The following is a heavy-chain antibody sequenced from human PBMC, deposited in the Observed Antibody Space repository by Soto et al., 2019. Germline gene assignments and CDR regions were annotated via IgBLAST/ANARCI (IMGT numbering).Heavy chain of an antibody. Sequence: SETLSLTCSVSGASISSYYYTWIRQTPGKGLEWIGYIYLGGSINYNPSFKGRVTISGDTSKNQFSLNLSSVTAADTAVYYCARGPTSDKVDYWGQGTLVTVSS. V-gene: IGHV4-59*08. J-gene: IGHJ4*02. CDR3: ARGPTSDKVDY. CDR1: GASISSYY. CDR2: IYLGGSI.